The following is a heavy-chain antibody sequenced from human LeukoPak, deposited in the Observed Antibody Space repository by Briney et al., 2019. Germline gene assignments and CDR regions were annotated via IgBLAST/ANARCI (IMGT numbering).Heavy chain of an antibody. CDR1: GVSISSSSYY. D-gene: IGHD5-12*01. CDR2: IDYSGST. V-gene: IGHV4-39*07. J-gene: IGHJ4*02. CDR3: ARGTDMTPISGYYSFVY. Sequence: SETLSLTCTVSGVSISSSSYYWGWLRRPPGKGLEWIGSIDYSGSTYYNPSLKSRVTISVDTSKNQFSLKLSSVTAADTAVYYCARGTDMTPISGYYSFVYWGQGTLVSVSS.